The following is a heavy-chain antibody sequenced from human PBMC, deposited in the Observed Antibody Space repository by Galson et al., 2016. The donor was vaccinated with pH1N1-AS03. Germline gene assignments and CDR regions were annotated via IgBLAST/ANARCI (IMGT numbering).Heavy chain of an antibody. CDR2: INQDGSEK. J-gene: IGHJ4*02. CDR1: GFTFSTYW. D-gene: IGHD3-10*01. CDR3: ARAPDGSGSLYYFDY. V-gene: IGHV3-7*01. Sequence: SLRLSCAGSGFTFSTYWMTWVRQAPGKGLEWVANINQDGSEKYYVDSVKGRFTISRDNARNSLFLQMNSLRAEDTAVYYCARAPDGSGSLYYFDYWGQGTLVTVSS.